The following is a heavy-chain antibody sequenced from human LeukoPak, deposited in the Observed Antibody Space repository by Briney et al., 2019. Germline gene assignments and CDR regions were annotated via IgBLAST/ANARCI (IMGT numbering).Heavy chain of an antibody. CDR2: LSASGGTT. D-gene: IGHD2-2*01. Sequence: GRSLRLSCSASGFTVSSYAMSWVRPAPGKGLEWGSALSASGGTTYYAASVKGRFHIYRDHSKNTLYLQMSVLGAEVPDVYYCEKGPREYCSSTSCSSWIDPWGQGTLVTV. V-gene: IGHV3-23*01. J-gene: IGHJ5*02. CDR1: GFTVSSYA. CDR3: EKGPREYCSSTSCSSWIDP.